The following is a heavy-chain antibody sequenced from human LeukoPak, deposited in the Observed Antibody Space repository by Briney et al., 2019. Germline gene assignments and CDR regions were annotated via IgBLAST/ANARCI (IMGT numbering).Heavy chain of an antibody. CDR3: ARAYYDILTGYYSIQYYFDY. J-gene: IGHJ4*02. D-gene: IGHD3-9*01. Sequence: GESLKISCKGPGYSFTSYWIGWVRQMPGKGLEWMGIIYPGDSDTRYSPSFQGQVTISADKSISTAYLQWSSLKASDTAMYYCARAYYDILTGYYSIQYYFDYWGQGTLVTVSS. CDR2: IYPGDSDT. V-gene: IGHV5-51*01. CDR1: GYSFTSYW.